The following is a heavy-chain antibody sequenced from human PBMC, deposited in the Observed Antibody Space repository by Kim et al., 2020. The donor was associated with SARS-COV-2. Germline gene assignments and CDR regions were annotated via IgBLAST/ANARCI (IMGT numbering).Heavy chain of an antibody. Sequence: ASVKVSCKASGYTFTSYAMHWVRQAPGQRLEWMGWINAGNGNTKYSQKFQGRVTITRDTSASTAYMELSSLRSEDTAVYYCARDGELLWFGRTSYGMDVWGQGTTVTVSS. CDR1: GYTFTSYA. J-gene: IGHJ6*02. CDR2: INAGNGNT. V-gene: IGHV1-3*01. CDR3: ARDGELLWFGRTSYGMDV. D-gene: IGHD3-10*01.